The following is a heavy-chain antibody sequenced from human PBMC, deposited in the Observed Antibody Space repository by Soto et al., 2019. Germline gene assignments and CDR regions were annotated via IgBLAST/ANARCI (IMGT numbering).Heavy chain of an antibody. J-gene: IGHJ4*02. D-gene: IGHD5-12*01. CDR2: ISYDGSNK. CDR3: ARDATNSGYDWPPLGYFDY. CDR1: GFTFSSYA. Sequence: QPGGSLRLSCAASGFTFSSYAMHWVRQAPGKGLEWVAVISYDGSNKYYADSVKGRFTISRDNSKNTLYLQMNSLRAEDTAVYYCARDATNSGYDWPPLGYFDYWGQGTLVTVSS. V-gene: IGHV3-30-3*01.